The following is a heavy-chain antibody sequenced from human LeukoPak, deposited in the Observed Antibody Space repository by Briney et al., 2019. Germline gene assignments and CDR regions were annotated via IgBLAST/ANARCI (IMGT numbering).Heavy chain of an antibody. CDR1: GITFSDYW. Sequence: GGSPRLSCAASGITFSDYWMTWVRQAPGKGLEWVANIKQDGSETYYVDSVRGRFTISRDNARKSLYLQMNSLRAEDTAVYFCARDCFAENNYWGQGILVTVSS. J-gene: IGHJ4*02. CDR3: ARDCFAENNY. V-gene: IGHV3-7*01. D-gene: IGHD2-21*01. CDR2: IKQDGSET.